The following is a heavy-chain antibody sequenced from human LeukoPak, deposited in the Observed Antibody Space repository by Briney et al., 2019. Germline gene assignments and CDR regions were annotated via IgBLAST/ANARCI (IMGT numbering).Heavy chain of an antibody. CDR2: IYSGGST. Sequence: GGSLRLSCAASGFTVSSNYMSWVRQAPGKGPEWVSVIYSGGSTYYADSVKGRFTISRDNSKNTLYLQMNSLRAEDTAVYYCARDGRSGPLHYFDYWGQGTLVTVSS. D-gene: IGHD6-19*01. V-gene: IGHV3-66*01. CDR3: ARDGRSGPLHYFDY. CDR1: GFTVSSNY. J-gene: IGHJ4*02.